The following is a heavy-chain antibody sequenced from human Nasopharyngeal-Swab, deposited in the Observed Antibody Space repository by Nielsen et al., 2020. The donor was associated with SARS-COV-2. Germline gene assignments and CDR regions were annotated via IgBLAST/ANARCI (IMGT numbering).Heavy chain of an antibody. Sequence: GESLKISCAASGFTFSNAWMSWVRQAPGKGLEWVSYISSSSSTIYYADSVKGRFTISRDNAKNSLYLQMNSLRDEDTAVYYCAREEGYSYGYGDYWGQGTLVTVSS. J-gene: IGHJ4*02. CDR3: AREEGYSYGYGDY. CDR2: ISSSSSTI. CDR1: GFTFSNAW. D-gene: IGHD5-18*01. V-gene: IGHV3-48*02.